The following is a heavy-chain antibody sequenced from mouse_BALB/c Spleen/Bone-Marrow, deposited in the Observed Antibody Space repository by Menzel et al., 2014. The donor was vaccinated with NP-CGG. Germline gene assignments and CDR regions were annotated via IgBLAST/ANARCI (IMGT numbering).Heavy chain of an antibody. J-gene: IGHJ4*01. CDR1: GFTFSSFG. CDR2: ISSGSSNI. D-gene: IGHD2-1*01. Sequence: VQLKESGGGLVQPGGSRKLSCAASGFTFSSFGMHWVRQAPEKGLEWVAYISSGSSNIYYADTVKGRFTISRDNPKNTLFLQMTSLRSEDTAMYYCAGLGGNYRLYALDYWGQGTSVTVSS. V-gene: IGHV5-17*02. CDR3: AGLGGNYRLYALDY.